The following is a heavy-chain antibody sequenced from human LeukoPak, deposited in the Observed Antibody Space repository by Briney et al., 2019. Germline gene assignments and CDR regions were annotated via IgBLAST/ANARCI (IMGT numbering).Heavy chain of an antibody. V-gene: IGHV1-18*01. Sequence: GASVKVSCKTSAYTFSNYGFNWVRQAPGQGLEWMGWISAYNGNTKYAQKFQGRFTMTTDTSTSTAYMELRSLTSDDTAVYYCARDLDGSGSYYTDHWGQGTLVTVSS. CDR1: AYTFSNYG. D-gene: IGHD3-10*01. J-gene: IGHJ4*02. CDR2: ISAYNGNT. CDR3: ARDLDGSGSYYTDH.